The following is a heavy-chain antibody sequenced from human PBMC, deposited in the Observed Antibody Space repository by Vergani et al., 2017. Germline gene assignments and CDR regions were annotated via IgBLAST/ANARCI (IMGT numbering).Heavy chain of an antibody. CDR3: ARSIVVVTEDAVDI. CDR1: GFTVSNNY. V-gene: IGHV3-66*01. D-gene: IGHD2-21*02. CDR2: IYSGGST. J-gene: IGHJ3*02. Sequence: EVQLVESGGGLVQPGGSLRLSCAASGFTVSNNYMSWVRQAPGKGLEWVSVIYSGGSTYYADSGKGRFTISRDNSKNTLYLQMNSLRAEDTAVYYCARSIVVVTEDAVDIWGQGTMVTVSS.